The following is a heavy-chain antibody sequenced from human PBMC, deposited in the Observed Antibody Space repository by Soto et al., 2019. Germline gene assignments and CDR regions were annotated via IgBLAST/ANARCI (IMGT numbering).Heavy chain of an antibody. CDR2: IIPIFGTA. J-gene: IGHJ6*02. D-gene: IGHD2-15*01. CDR3: ARGLPQVAATDYYYYGMDV. Sequence: GASVKVSCKASGGTFSSYAISWVRQAPGQGLEWMGGIIPIFGTANYAQKFQGRVTITADESTSTAYMELSSLRSEDTAVYYCARGLPQVAATDYYYYGMDVWGQGTTVTVSS. CDR1: GGTFSSYA. V-gene: IGHV1-69*13.